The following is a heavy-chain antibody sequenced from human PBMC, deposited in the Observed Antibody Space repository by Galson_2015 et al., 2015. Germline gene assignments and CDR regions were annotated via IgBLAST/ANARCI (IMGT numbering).Heavy chain of an antibody. CDR3: ARVATYYDFWSGYYTRYYFDY. CDR1: GGSINSGDYY. V-gene: IGHV4-30-4*01. CDR2: IYYSGST. D-gene: IGHD3-3*01. Sequence: TLSLTCTVSGGSINSGDYYWSWIRQPPGKGLEWIGYIYYSGSTYYNPSLKSRVTISVDTSKNQFSLKLSSVTAADTAVYYCARVATYYDFWSGYYTRYYFDYWGQGTLVTVSS. J-gene: IGHJ4*02.